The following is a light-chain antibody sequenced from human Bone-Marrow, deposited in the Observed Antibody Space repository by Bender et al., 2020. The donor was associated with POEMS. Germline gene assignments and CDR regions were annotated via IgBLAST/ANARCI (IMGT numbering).Light chain of an antibody. V-gene: IGLV1-44*01. CDR3: TSFTSRSTLV. CDR2: NSD. J-gene: IGLJ2*01. CDR1: ASDRGTTP. Sequence: QSVLTQPPSASATPGQRVTISCSRSASDRGTTPINWYQHLPGTAPKLIIYNSDQRPSGVPDPFSGSKSGNTASLTISGLQTEDEADYYCTSFTSRSTLVFGGGTRLTVL.